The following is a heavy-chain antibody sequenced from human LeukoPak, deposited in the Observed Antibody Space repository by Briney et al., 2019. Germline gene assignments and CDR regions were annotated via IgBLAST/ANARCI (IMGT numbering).Heavy chain of an antibody. D-gene: IGHD3-22*01. J-gene: IGHJ4*02. CDR2: ISGSGGST. CDR3: AKSYDYYDSSGYYFDY. CDR1: GFTFSSYA. Sequence: GGSLRLSCAASGFTFSSYAMSWVRQAPGKGLEWVSAISGSGGSTYYADSVKGRFTISRDNSKNMLYLQMNSLRAEDTAVYYCAKSYDYYDSSGYYFDYWGQGTLVTVSS. V-gene: IGHV3-23*01.